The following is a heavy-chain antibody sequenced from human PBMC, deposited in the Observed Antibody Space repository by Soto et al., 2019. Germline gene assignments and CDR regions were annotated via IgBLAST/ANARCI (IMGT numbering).Heavy chain of an antibody. Sequence: QITLKESGPTLVKPTQTLTLTCTFSGFSLNSSGVGVGWICQPPGKALEWLALIYWNDGMHYSQPLKSRLTITEDASKHQVVLTVTNMDPVDTATYYCAHRRFAKYSSLPADFDYWGQGILVTVSS. D-gene: IGHD6-6*01. J-gene: IGHJ4*02. CDR3: AHRRFAKYSSLPADFDY. CDR2: IYWNDGM. V-gene: IGHV2-5*01. CDR1: GFSLNSSGVG.